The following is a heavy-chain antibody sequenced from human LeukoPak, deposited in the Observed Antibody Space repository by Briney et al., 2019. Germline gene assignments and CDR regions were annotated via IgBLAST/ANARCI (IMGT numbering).Heavy chain of an antibody. CDR2: IKQDGSEK. D-gene: IGHD3-22*01. CDR1: GFTFSSYW. J-gene: IGHJ3*02. Sequence: GGSLRLSCAASGFTFSSYWMTWVRQAPGKGLEWVANIKQDGSEKNYVDSVKGRFTISRDNAKNSLHLQMNSLRAEDTAVYYCASGMIVVVQDAFDIWGQGTMVTVSS. V-gene: IGHV3-7*01. CDR3: ASGMIVVVQDAFDI.